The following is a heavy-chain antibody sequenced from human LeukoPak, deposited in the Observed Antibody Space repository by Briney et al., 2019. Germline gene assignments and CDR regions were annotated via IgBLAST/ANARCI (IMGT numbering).Heavy chain of an antibody. J-gene: IGHJ5*02. CDR3: AKDRAGATFRADWFDP. V-gene: IGHV3-23*01. CDR1: GFTFSSYA. CDR2: ISGSGGTI. Sequence: GGSLRLSCAASGFTFSSYAMSWVRQAPGKGLEWVSTISGSGGTIYYADSVKGRFTISRDNSKNTLYLQMNSLRAEDTAVYYCAKDRAGATFRADWFDPWGQGTLVTVSS. D-gene: IGHD1-26*01.